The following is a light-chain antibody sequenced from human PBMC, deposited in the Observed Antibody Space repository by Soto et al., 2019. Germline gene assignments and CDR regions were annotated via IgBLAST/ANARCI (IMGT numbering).Light chain of an antibody. CDR3: TSYASGSSHVV. J-gene: IGLJ2*01. CDR1: SSDIGGYDY. Sequence: QSVLTQPASVSGSPGQSITLSCTGTSSDIGGYDYVSWYQRHPGKAPKLIIYDVNNRPSGVSNRFSGSKSGNTASLTISGFQAEIEADYYCTSYASGSSHVVFGGETKVTVL. V-gene: IGLV2-14*01. CDR2: DVN.